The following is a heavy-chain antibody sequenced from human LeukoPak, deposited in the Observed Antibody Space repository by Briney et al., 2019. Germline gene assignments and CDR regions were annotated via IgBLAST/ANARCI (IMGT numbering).Heavy chain of an antibody. CDR2: IKQDGSEK. D-gene: IGHD3-16*01. CDR1: GFTFSSHW. Sequence: GGCLRLACAASGFTFSSHWMSSVRQAPGKGLGWVANIKQDGSEKYYVDCVKDRFTIYRDNDKHSLYQQMDSLRAEDTAVYYCGRGLKSLTFDDYVWGRKKQQWGQGTMVTVSS. J-gene: IGHJ4*02. CDR3: GRGLKSLTFDDYVWGRKKQQ. V-gene: IGHV3-7*04.